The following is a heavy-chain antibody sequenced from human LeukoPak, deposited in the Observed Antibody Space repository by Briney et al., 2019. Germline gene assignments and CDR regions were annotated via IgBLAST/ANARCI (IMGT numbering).Heavy chain of an antibody. CDR1: AFTFSSYA. V-gene: IGHV3-48*01. J-gene: IGHJ6*04. CDR2: ISSSSSTI. Sequence: GGSLRLSCAASAFTFSSYAMHWVRQAPGKGLEWVSYISSSSSTIYYADSVKGRFTISRDNAKNSLYLQMNSLRAEDTAVYYCAELGITMVGGVWGKGTTVTISS. D-gene: IGHD3-10*02. CDR3: AELGITMVGGV.